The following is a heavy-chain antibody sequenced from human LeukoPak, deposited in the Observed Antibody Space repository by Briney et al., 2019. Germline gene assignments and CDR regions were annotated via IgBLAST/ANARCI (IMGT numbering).Heavy chain of an antibody. D-gene: IGHD3-3*01. CDR3: AKGTTYCDFWSGYQS. V-gene: IGHV3-43*02. J-gene: IGHJ4*02. Sequence: GGSLRLSCAASGFTFDDYAMHWVRQAPGKGLEWVSLISGDGGSTYYADSVKGRFTISRDNSKNSLYLQMNSLRTEDTALYYCAKGTTYCDFWSGYQSWGQGTLVTVSS. CDR2: ISGDGGST. CDR1: GFTFDDYA.